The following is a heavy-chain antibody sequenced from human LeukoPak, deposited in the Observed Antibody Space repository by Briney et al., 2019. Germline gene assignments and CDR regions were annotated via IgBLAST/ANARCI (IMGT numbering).Heavy chain of an antibody. J-gene: IGHJ3*02. CDR1: GDSISSYY. D-gene: IGHD3-3*01. CDR2: IYSTGST. CDR3: ATTTSILAFDI. V-gene: IGHV4-4*07. Sequence: SETLSLTCTVSGDSISSYYCNWIRQPAGKGLEYIGRIYSTGSTNYNPSPKSRVTMSVDTSKNHFSLKLSSVTAADTTVYYCATTTSILAFDIWGQGTMVTVSS.